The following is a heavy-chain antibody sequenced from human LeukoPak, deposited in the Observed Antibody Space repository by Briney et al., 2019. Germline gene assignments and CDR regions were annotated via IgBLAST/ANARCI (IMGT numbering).Heavy chain of an antibody. Sequence: GGSLRLSCAASGFTFTSYAMSWVRQAPGKGLEWVSAISGGGGSTYYADSVKGRFTISRDNSKNALYLQMNSLRAEDTAVYYCAKADSISWYASVGYWSQGTLVTVSS. V-gene: IGHV3-23*01. D-gene: IGHD6-13*01. CDR2: ISGGGGST. CDR1: GFTFTSYA. CDR3: AKADSISWYASVGY. J-gene: IGHJ4*02.